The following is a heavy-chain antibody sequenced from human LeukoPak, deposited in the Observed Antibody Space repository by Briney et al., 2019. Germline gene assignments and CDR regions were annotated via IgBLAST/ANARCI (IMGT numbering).Heavy chain of an antibody. CDR1: GYTFTDYY. CDR3: ARPRAFSYGQMYYFDY. J-gene: IGHJ4*02. V-gene: IGHV1-2*02. D-gene: IGHD5-18*01. Sequence: GASVKVSCKASGYTFTDYYIHWVRQAPGQGLEWMGWIDPKTGGTNFAQKFQGRVTMTRDTSITTAYMELSRLRFDDTAVYYCARPRAFSYGQMYYFDYWGQGALVTVSS. CDR2: IDPKTGGT.